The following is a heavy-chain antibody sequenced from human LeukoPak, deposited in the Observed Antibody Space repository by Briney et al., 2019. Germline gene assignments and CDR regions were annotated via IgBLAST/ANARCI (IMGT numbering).Heavy chain of an antibody. Sequence: GGSLRLSCAPSGFNVSNNHMSWVRQAPGKGLEWVSVTFISGNTYYADSVKGRSTISRDNSNNTLYLQMNSLRAEDTAVYYCAGGGGVGAKYWGQGTLVTVSS. V-gene: IGHV3-53*01. J-gene: IGHJ4*02. CDR3: AGGGGVGAKY. D-gene: IGHD1-26*01. CDR1: GFNVSNNH. CDR2: TFISGNT.